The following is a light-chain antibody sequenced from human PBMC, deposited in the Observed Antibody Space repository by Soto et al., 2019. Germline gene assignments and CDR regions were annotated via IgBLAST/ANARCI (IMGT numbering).Light chain of an antibody. V-gene: IGLV2-14*03. CDR2: DVT. CDR1: STDVGGHYY. J-gene: IGLJ2*01. Sequence: QSVLTQPASVSGSPGQSITISCTGTSTDVGGHYYVSWYQQHPGKAPKLIIYDVTDRPSGVSHRFSGSKSGNMASLTISGLQAEDEADYYCTSYTSTNSYVAVGGGTKLTV. CDR3: TSYTSTNSYVA.